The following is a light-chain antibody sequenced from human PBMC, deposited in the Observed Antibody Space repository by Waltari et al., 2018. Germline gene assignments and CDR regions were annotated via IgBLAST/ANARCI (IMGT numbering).Light chain of an antibody. J-gene: IGKJ4*01. CDR1: QNIDAS. CDR3: QQFHTWPLT. CDR2: GAA. V-gene: IGKV3-15*01. Sequence: EIVMTQSPETLSVSPGQRVTLSCRASQNIDASLAWHQQRPGQAPRVIISGAAYRVTGIPDRFSGGGSGTEFTLTISSLQSEDVAIYYCQQFHTWPLTFGGGTKVEIK.